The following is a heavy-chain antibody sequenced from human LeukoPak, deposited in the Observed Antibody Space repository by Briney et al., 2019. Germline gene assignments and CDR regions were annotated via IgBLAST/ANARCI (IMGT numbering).Heavy chain of an antibody. CDR3: ARGVQAAAGTYYFDY. D-gene: IGHD6-13*01. CDR2: INHSGST. Sequence: KPSETLSLTCAVYGGSFSGYYWSWIRQPPGKGLEWIGEINHSGSTNYNPSHKSRVTISVDTSKNQFSLKLSSVTAADTAVYYCARGVQAAAGTYYFDYWGQGTLVTVSS. CDR1: GGSFSGYY. J-gene: IGHJ4*02. V-gene: IGHV4-34*01.